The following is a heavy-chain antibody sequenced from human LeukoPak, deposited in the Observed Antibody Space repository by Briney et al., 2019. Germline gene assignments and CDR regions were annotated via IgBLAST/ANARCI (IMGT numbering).Heavy chain of an antibody. CDR2: ISSSSSYI. J-gene: IGHJ4*02. Sequence: GGSLRLSCAASGFTFSSYSMNWVRQAPGKGLEWVSSISSSSSYIYYADSVKGRFTISRDNAKNSLYLQMNSLRAEDTAVYYCARGGEISTPGYCSGGSCYTFDYWGQGTLVTVSS. D-gene: IGHD2-15*01. CDR1: GFTFSSYS. V-gene: IGHV3-21*01. CDR3: ARGGEISTPGYCSGGSCYTFDY.